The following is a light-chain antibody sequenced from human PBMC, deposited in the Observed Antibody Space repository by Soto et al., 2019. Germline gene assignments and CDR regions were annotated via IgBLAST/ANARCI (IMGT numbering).Light chain of an antibody. J-gene: IGLJ2*01. Sequence: QSALIQPPSVSGSPGQSVTMSCTGTSSVFGSYDCVSCYQQHPGTVPEPMIYNVNIQPSGVPDLFSGSKSGSTASVPISGLQAEDEADCWCCSKEAVPLNVLFGGGTKVTVL. CDR3: CSKEAVPLNVL. CDR1: SSVFGSYDC. CDR2: NVN. V-gene: IGLV2-18*02.